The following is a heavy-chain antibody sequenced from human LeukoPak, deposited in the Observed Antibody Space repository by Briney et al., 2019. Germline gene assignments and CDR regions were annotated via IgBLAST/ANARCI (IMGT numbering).Heavy chain of an antibody. CDR3: ARDGSETYYDFWSGYPPAGYYDY. V-gene: IGHV3-7*05. J-gene: IGHJ4*02. CDR2: IKQDGSEK. CDR1: GFTFSSYW. D-gene: IGHD3-3*01. Sequence: GGSLRLSCAASGFTFSSYWMSWVRQAPGKGLEWVANIKQDGSEKYYVDSVKGRFTISRDNAKNSLYLQMNSLRAENTAVYYCARDGSETYYDFWSGYPPAGYYDYWGQGTLVTVSS.